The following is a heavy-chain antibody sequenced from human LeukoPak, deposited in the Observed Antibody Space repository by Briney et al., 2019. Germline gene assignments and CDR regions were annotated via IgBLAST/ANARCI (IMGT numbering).Heavy chain of an antibody. CDR2: ISYDGSNK. CDR3: ARDGIRYGSGTYYPN. D-gene: IGHD3-10*01. CDR1: GIPFSNYA. J-gene: IGHJ4*02. Sequence: GRSLRLSRAASGIPFSNYAMHWVRQAPGKGLEWVALISYDGSNKYYADSVKGRFTISRDNSKNTLYLQMNSLRAEDTAIYYCARDGIRYGSGTYYPNWGQGTLVTVSS. V-gene: IGHV3-30*04.